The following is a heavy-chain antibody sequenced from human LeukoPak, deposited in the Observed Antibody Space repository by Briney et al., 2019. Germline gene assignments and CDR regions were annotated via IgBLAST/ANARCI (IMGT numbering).Heavy chain of an antibody. CDR2: ISYDGSNK. J-gene: IGHJ5*02. Sequence: GGSLRLSCAASGFTFSSYGMHWVRQAPGKGLEWVTGISYDGSNKHYSESVKGRLTISRDNSKNTLDLQMNSLTAEDTAVYYCARWNSNWFDPWGQGTLVTVSS. V-gene: IGHV3-33*05. D-gene: IGHD1-7*01. CDR3: ARWNSNWFDP. CDR1: GFTFSSYG.